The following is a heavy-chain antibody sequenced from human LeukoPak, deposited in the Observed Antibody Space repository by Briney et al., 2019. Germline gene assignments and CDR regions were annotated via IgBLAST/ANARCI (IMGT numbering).Heavy chain of an antibody. V-gene: IGHV4-59*08. CDR2: IYYSGST. CDR3: ATDFWSGYSPWSAFDI. Sequence: NASETLSLTCAVYGGSFSGYYWSWIRQPPGKGLEWIGYIYYSGSTNYNPSLKSRVTISVDTSKNQFSLKLSSVTAADTAVYYCATDFWSGYSPWSAFDIWGQGTMVTVSS. J-gene: IGHJ3*02. D-gene: IGHD3-3*01. CDR1: GGSFSGYY.